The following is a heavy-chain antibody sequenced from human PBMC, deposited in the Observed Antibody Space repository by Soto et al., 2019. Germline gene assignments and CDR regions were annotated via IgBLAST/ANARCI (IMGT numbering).Heavy chain of an antibody. J-gene: IGHJ6*02. V-gene: IGHV4-59*01. CDR1: GGSISSYY. CDR2: IYYIFST. CDR3: ARDGSWFIPYYGMDV. D-gene: IGHD1-26*01. Sequence: SETLSLTCTVSGGSISSYYWIWIRQPPVNGLEFIGYIYYIFSTNYNPSLKSRFTISLYTSKNHFSLRLISFTAAYTAVYYCARDGSWFIPYYGMDVWGQGATVTVS.